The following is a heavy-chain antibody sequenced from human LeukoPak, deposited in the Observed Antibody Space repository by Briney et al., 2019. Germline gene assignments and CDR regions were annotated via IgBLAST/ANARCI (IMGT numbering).Heavy chain of an antibody. CDR1: GGSISSGDYS. CDR2: IYHSGRT. J-gene: IGHJ4*02. D-gene: IGHD5-18*01. V-gene: IGHV4-30-2*01. Sequence: SQTLSLTCAVSGGSISSGDYSWSWIRQPPGKGLEWIGYIYHSGRTFYNPSLKSRVTISVDTSKNQISLEVTSVTAADTAVYYCARDGGYGHYDYWGRGTLVTVSS. CDR3: ARDGGYGHYDY.